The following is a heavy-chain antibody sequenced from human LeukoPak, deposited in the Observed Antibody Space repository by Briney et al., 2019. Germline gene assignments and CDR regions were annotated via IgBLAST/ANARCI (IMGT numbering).Heavy chain of an antibody. V-gene: IGHV3-74*01. J-gene: IGHJ4*02. CDR1: GFTFSSYW. D-gene: IGHD5-18*01. CDR2: INSDGSST. CDR3: AKGPGVQLWLEGDYYFDY. Sequence: GGSLSLSCAASGFTFSSYWMHWVRQAPGKGLVWVSRINSDGSSTSYADSVKGRFTISRDNAKNTLYLQMNSLRAEDTAVYYCAKGPGVQLWLEGDYYFDYVREGTLVTASS.